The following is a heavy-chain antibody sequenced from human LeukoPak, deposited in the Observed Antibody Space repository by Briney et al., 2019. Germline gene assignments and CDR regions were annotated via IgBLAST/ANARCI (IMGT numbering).Heavy chain of an antibody. CDR2: INHSGST. CDR3: ARRKWERYGYGIDY. J-gene: IGHJ4*02. Sequence: SETLSLTCAVYGGSFSGYYWSWIRQPPGKGLEWIGEINHSGSTNYNPSLKSRVTISVDTSKNQFSLKLSSVTAADTAVYYYARRKWERYGYGIDYWGQGTLVTVSS. V-gene: IGHV4-34*01. D-gene: IGHD1-26*01. CDR1: GGSFSGYY.